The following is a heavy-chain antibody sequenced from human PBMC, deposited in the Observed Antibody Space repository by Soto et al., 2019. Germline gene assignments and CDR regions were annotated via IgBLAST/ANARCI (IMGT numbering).Heavy chain of an antibody. J-gene: IGHJ3*02. CDR2: IYYSGTT. CDR1: SGSIGTYF. D-gene: IGHD1-26*01. V-gene: IGHV4-59*01. Sequence: QVQLRESGPGLVKPSETLSLTCTVSSGSIGTYFWSWIRQPPGKGLEWLGYIYYSGTTNYNPSLKRRVTIFRDTSKNQFSLRLSSVTAADAAVYYCARGRRGTYDAFDIWGQGTLVTVSS. CDR3: ARGRRGTYDAFDI.